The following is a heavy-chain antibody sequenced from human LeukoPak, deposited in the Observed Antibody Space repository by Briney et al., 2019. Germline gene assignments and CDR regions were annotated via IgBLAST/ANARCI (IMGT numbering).Heavy chain of an antibody. V-gene: IGHV3-7*01. CDR1: GVTFSSYW. Sequence: GSLRLSCAASGVTFSSYWMSWVRQAPGKGLEWVANIKQDGSEKYYVDSVKGRFTISRDNAKNSLYLQMNSLRAEDTAVYYCARAHYDYVWGSYRYSPDAFDIWGQGTMVTVSS. CDR3: ARAHYDYVWGSYRYSPDAFDI. CDR2: IKQDGSEK. J-gene: IGHJ3*02. D-gene: IGHD3-16*02.